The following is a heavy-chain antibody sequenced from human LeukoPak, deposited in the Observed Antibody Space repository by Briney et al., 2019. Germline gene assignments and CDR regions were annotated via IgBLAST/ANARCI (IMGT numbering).Heavy chain of an antibody. V-gene: IGHV1-69*05. Sequence: SVKVSCKASGGTFSSYAISWVRQAPGQGLEWMGGIIPIFGTANYAQKFQGRVTITTDESTSTAYMELSTLRSEDTAVYYCARGRITMIVPGAFDIWGQGTMVTVSS. CDR1: GGTFSSYA. J-gene: IGHJ3*02. CDR2: IIPIFGTA. D-gene: IGHD3-22*01. CDR3: ARGRITMIVPGAFDI.